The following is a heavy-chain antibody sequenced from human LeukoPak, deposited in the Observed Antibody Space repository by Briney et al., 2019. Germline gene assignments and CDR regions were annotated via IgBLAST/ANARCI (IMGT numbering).Heavy chain of an antibody. CDR3: VSFYETY. V-gene: IGHV3-74*01. CDR2: INSDGSWT. D-gene: IGHD2-2*01. J-gene: IGHJ4*02. Sequence: PGGSLRLSCAASGFTFSTYAMSWVRQAPGKGLVWVSHINSDGSWTSYADSVKGRLTISKDNAKNTVYLQMNNLRAEDTAVYYCVSFYETYWGRGTLVTVSS. CDR1: GFTFSTYA.